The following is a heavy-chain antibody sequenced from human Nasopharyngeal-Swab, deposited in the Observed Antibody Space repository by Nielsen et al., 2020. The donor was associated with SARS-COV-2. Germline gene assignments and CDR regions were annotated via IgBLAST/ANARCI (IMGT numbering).Heavy chain of an antibody. CDR3: ARNIVVVPAAILYYYYAMDV. D-gene: IGHD2-2*01. CDR1: GYTFTGYY. J-gene: IGHJ6*02. CDR2: INPTVGST. Sequence: ASVKVSCKASGYTFTGYYMHWVRQAPGQGLEWMGWINPTVGSTTYAQKFQGRVTMTRDTSTSTVYMELSSLRSEDTAVYYCARNIVVVPAAILYYYYAMDVWGQGTTVTVSS. V-gene: IGHV1-46*01.